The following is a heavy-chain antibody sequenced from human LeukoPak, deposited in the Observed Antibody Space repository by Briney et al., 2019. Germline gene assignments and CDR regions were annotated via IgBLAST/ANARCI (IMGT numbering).Heavy chain of an antibody. J-gene: IGHJ2*01. CDR2: ISSSSSYI. CDR1: GFTFSSYS. Sequence: GGSLRLSCAASGFTFSSYSMNWVRQAPGKGLEWVSSISSSSSYIYYADSVKGRFTISRDNAKNSLYLQMNSLRAEDTAVYYCARKLLLRWYFDLWGRGTLVTVSS. CDR3: ARKLLLRWYFDL. D-gene: IGHD2-21*02. V-gene: IGHV3-21*01.